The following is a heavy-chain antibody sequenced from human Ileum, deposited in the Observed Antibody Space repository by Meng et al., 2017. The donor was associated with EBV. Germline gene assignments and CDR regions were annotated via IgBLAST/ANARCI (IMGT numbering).Heavy chain of an antibody. CDR1: GYTFTSYA. D-gene: IGHD6-19*01. Sequence: VQIGQSGAEMKKPGAPVEVSCKASGYTFTSYAMNWVRQAPGQRLEWMGWINTGNGETKYSQKFQGRVTLTRDTSASTAYMELSSLRSEDTAVYYCASRPGIAVAGFDYWGQGTLVTVSS. J-gene: IGHJ4*02. CDR2: INTGNGET. V-gene: IGHV1-3*04. CDR3: ASRPGIAVAGFDY.